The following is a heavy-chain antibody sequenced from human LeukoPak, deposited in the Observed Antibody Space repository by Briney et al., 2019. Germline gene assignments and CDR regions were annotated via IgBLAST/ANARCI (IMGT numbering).Heavy chain of an antibody. CDR3: ARGVKYSISWSKNQIYFDY. CDR1: GGSFSGYY. J-gene: IGHJ4*02. V-gene: IGHV4-34*01. CDR2: INHSGST. Sequence: SETLSLTCAVYGGSFSGYYWSWIRQPPGKGLEWIGEINHSGSTNYNPSLKSRVTISVDTSKNQFSLKLSSVTAADTAVYYCARGVKYSISWSKNQIYFDYWGQGTLVTVSS. D-gene: IGHD6-13*01.